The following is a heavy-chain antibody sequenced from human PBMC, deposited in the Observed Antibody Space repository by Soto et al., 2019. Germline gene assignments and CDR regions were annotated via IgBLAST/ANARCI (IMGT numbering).Heavy chain of an antibody. CDR1: GFFFDDYV. Sequence: EAQLVESGGDLVQPGRSLRLSCAASGFFFDDYVMHWVRQAPGKGLEWVSGISWNSANTAHADSVRGRFTISRDNAKNSLFLQMISLRAEDTALYYCAREGYSSGGGPGAFDIWGQGTAVTVSS. J-gene: IGHJ3*02. CDR2: ISWNSANT. CDR3: AREGYSSGGGPGAFDI. D-gene: IGHD6-19*01. V-gene: IGHV3-9*01.